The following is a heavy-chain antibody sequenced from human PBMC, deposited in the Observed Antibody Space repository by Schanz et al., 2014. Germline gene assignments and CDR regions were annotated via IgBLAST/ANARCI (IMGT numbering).Heavy chain of an antibody. CDR1: GFNFSDYA. Sequence: EVHLLESGGGLVPPGGSLRLSCAASGFNFSDYAMCWVRQAPGKGLEWVSAISGGGGTTYYTDSVKGRFTISRDNSKTTVYLQMNSLRAEDTAVYYCARGLIAAAGGAFDYWGQGTLVAVSS. V-gene: IGHV3-23*01. J-gene: IGHJ4*02. D-gene: IGHD6-13*01. CDR2: ISGGGGTT. CDR3: ARGLIAAAGGAFDY.